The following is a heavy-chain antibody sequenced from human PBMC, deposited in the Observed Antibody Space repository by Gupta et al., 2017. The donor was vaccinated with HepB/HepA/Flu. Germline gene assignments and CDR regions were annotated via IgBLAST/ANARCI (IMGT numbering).Heavy chain of an antibody. Sequence: SWIRQPPGKGLEWIGYIYDIGSTKYNPSPKSRVTMSVDSSKNQISLKVRSVTAADTAIYLCARGNLAYFYYGLDVWGQGTTVTVSS. CDR3: ARGNLAYFYYGLDV. CDR2: IYDIGST. V-gene: IGHV4-59*01. J-gene: IGHJ6*02.